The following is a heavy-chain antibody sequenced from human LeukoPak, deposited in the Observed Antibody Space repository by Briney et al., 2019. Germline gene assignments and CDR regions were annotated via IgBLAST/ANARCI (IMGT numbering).Heavy chain of an antibody. CDR1: GFTFSSYS. Sequence: GGSLRLSCATSGFTFSSYSMNWVRQAPGTGLEWVSSISSGSDYIYYADSVKGRFTISRDNVMNSLYLQMTSLRAEDTAVYYCASTNHYYGSGTYDYYFDYWGQGTLLTVSS. J-gene: IGHJ4*02. CDR2: ISSGSDYI. D-gene: IGHD3-10*01. V-gene: IGHV3-21*01. CDR3: ASTNHYYGSGTYDYYFDY.